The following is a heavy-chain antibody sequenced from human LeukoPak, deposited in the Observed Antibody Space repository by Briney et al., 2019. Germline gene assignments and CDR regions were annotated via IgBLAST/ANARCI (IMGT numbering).Heavy chain of an antibody. CDR2: IYYSGST. CDR3: ARFATYYYDSSGSQDI. J-gene: IGHJ3*02. Sequence: SETLSLTCTVSGGSISSGGYYWSWIRQHPGKGLEWIGYIYYSGSTYYNPSLKSRVTISVDTSKNQFSLKLSSVTAADTAVYYCARFATYYYDSSGSQDIWGQGTMVTVSS. V-gene: IGHV4-31*03. D-gene: IGHD3-22*01. CDR1: GGSISSGGYY.